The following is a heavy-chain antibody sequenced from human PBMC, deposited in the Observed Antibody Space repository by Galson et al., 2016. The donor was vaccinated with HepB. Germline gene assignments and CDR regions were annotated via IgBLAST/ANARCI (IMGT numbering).Heavy chain of an antibody. CDR3: AKGAAGGTYSALDY. CDR2: ISSSGGTP. J-gene: IGHJ4*02. CDR1: GFTFGSYA. V-gene: IGHV3-23*01. Sequence: SLRLSCAASGFTFGSYAMTWIRQAPGKGLEWVSSISSSGGTPYYTDFVKGRFTISRDGSESTLYVHMNRLRVEDTAVYYCAKGAAGGTYSALDYWGRGVLVTVSP. D-gene: IGHD1-26*01.